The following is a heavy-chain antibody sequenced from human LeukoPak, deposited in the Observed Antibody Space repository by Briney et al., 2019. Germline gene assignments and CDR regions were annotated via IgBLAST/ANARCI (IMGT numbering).Heavy chain of an antibody. CDR2: IYHSGST. CDR1: GGSISSGGYS. Sequence: SETLSLTCAVSGGSISSGGYSWRWLRQPPGKGLEWIGYIYHSGSTYYNPSLKSRVTISVDRSKNQFSLKLSSVTAADTAVYYCARYQDYRYYFDYWGQGTLVTVSS. V-gene: IGHV4-30-2*01. CDR3: ARYQDYRYYFDY. D-gene: IGHD4-11*01. J-gene: IGHJ4*02.